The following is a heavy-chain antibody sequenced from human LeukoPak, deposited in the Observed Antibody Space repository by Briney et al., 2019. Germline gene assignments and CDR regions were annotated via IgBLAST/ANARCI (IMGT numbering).Heavy chain of an antibody. CDR3: ARGNRYYYYMDV. CDR1: GGSISSSSYY. V-gene: IGHV4-39*07. CDR2: IYYSGST. D-gene: IGHD1-14*01. J-gene: IGHJ6*03. Sequence: SETLSLTCTVSGGSISSSSYYWGWIRQPPGKGLEWIGSIYYSGSTYYNPSLKSRVTISVDTSKNQFSLKLSSVTAADTAVYYCARGNRYYYYMDVWGKGTTVTVSS.